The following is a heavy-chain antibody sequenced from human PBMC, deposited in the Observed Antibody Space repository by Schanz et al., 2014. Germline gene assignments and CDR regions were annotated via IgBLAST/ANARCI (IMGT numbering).Heavy chain of an antibody. J-gene: IGHJ4*02. CDR1: GFIFSSYA. CDR3: AKYGTGKGVSFEY. D-gene: IGHD1-26*01. CDR2: ISGSGVRT. V-gene: IGHV3-23*04. Sequence: EVQLVESGGGLVQPGGSLRLSCVASGFIFSSYAMSWVRQAPGKGLEWVSGISGSGVRTYYADSVKGRFTISRDNSKKTLYLQMNSLTAEDTAVYYCAKYGTGKGVSFEYWGQGTLVTVSS.